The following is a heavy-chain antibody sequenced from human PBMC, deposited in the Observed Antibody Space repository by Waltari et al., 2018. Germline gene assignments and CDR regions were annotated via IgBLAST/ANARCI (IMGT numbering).Heavy chain of an antibody. CDR1: GGSISSSHW. Sequence: QVQLQESGPGLVKPSGTLSLTCAVSGGSISSSHWWSWVRQPPGKGLEWIGEIYRCGSTSHNPSLQSRVTISVDTSKNQFSLKRSSVTAADTAVYDCARDPRYSGYGTFDYWGQGTLVTVSS. V-gene: IGHV4-4*02. CDR3: ARDPRYSGYGTFDY. J-gene: IGHJ4*02. D-gene: IGHD5-12*01. CDR2: IYRCGST.